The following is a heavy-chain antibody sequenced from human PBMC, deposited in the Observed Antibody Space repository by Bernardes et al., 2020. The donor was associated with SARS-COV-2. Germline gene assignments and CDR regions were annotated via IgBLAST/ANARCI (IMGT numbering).Heavy chain of an antibody. Sequence: GGSLRVWCATSGFTFSSNWMHWVRQAPGKGLVWVSRSNEYGSITTYADSVRGRFTISRDNAKNTLDLQMNSLRAEDMAVYYCARGINHGLDVWGQGTTVTVSS. CDR3: ARGINHGLDV. V-gene: IGHV3-74*01. CDR2: SNEYGSIT. J-gene: IGHJ6*02. CDR1: GFTFSSNW.